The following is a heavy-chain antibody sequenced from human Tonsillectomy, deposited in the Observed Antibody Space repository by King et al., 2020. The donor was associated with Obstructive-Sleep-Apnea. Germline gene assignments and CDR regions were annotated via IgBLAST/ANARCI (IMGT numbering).Heavy chain of an antibody. V-gene: IGHV3-23*04. CDR3: AKVKGVAVAGTLDH. Sequence: VQLVESGGGLVQPGGSLRLSCAASGFTFSSYAMSWVRQAPGKGLEWVSGISGSGGSTYYADSVKGRFTISRDNSKNTLYLQMNILRAVDTAVYYCAKVKGVAVAGTLDHWGQGTLVTVSS. CDR1: GFTFSSYA. D-gene: IGHD6-19*01. J-gene: IGHJ5*02. CDR2: ISGSGGST.